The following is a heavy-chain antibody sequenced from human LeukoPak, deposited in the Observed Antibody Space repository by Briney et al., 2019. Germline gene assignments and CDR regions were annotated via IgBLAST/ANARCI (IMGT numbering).Heavy chain of an antibody. CDR3: ASSPYSSGWYSY. J-gene: IGHJ4*02. D-gene: IGHD6-19*01. Sequence: GGSLRLSCAASGFTFSSYSMNWVRQAPGKGLEWVSSISSSSSYIYYADSVKGRFTISRDNAKNSLYLQMNSLRAEDTAVYYCASSPYSSGWYSYWGQGALVTVSS. CDR1: GFTFSSYS. CDR2: ISSSSSYI. V-gene: IGHV3-21*01.